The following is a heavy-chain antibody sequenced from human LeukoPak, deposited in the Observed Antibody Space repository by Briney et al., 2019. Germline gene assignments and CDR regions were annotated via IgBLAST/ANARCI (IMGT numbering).Heavy chain of an antibody. CDR3: ARDNRNVLRYFDWPILGYF. V-gene: IGHV4-39*07. CDR1: GGSISSSSYY. D-gene: IGHD3-9*01. J-gene: IGHJ4*02. CDR2: IYYSGST. Sequence: KTSETLSLTCTVSGGSISSSSYYWGWIRQPPGKGLEWIGSIYYSGSTYYNPSLKSRVTISVDTSKNQFSLKLSSVTAADTAVYYCARDNRNVLRYFDWPILGYFWGQGTLVTVSS.